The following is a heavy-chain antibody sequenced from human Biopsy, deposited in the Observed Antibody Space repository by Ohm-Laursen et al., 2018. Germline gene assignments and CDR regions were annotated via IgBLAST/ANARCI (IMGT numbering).Heavy chain of an antibody. Sequence: SVKVSCKASGYMFTNYGISWVRQAPGQGLEWMGWISSYNENTNYAQKVLGRVTVTTDTSTNTAYMELRSLKSDDTALYYCARDTAASGVGLIDYWGQGTLVTVSS. J-gene: IGHJ4*02. CDR2: ISSYNENT. V-gene: IGHV1-18*01. CDR1: GYMFTNYG. D-gene: IGHD6-13*01. CDR3: ARDTAASGVGLIDY.